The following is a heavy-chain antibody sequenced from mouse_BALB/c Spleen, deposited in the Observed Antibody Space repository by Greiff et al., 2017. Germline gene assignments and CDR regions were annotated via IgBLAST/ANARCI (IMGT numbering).Heavy chain of an antibody. V-gene: IGHV1-4*02. CDR2: INPSSGYT. J-gene: IGHJ2*01. Sequence: QVQLQQSAAELARPGASVKMSCKASGYTFTSYTMHWVKQRPGQGLEWIGYINPSSGYTEYNQKFKDKTTLTADKSSSTAYMQLSSLTSEDSAVYYCARDGDYDDDDYFDYWGQGTTLTVSS. CDR3: ARDGDYDDDDYFDY. CDR1: GYTFTSYT. D-gene: IGHD2-4*01.